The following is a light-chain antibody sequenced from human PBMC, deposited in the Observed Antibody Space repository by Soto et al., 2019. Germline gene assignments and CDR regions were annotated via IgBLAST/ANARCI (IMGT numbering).Light chain of an antibody. J-gene: IGKJ5*01. CDR1: QSVSSSY. CDR2: DTS. V-gene: IGKV3-15*01. Sequence: EIVLTQSPATLSLSPGERATLSCRASQSVSSSYLAWYQQKPGQDPRLLIYDTSTRATGIPARFSGSGSGTEFTLTISSLQSEDFAVYYCQQYNNWPPITFGQGTRLEIK. CDR3: QQYNNWPPIT.